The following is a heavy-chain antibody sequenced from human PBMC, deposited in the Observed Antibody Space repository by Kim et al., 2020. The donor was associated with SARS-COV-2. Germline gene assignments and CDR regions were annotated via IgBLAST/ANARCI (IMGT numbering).Heavy chain of an antibody. D-gene: IGHD1-26*01. J-gene: IGHJ3*02. CDR2: K. CDR3: ARVVGGDAFDI. V-gene: IGHV3-33*01. Sequence: KYYADSVQVRFTSSRDNSKNTLYLQMNSRRAEDTAVYYCARVVGGDAFDIWGQGTMVTVSS.